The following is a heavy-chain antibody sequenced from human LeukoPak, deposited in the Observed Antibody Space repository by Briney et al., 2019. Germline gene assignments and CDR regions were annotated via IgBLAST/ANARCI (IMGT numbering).Heavy chain of an antibody. J-gene: IGHJ6*02. CDR1: GFSFNNYA. V-gene: IGHV3-23*01. CDR2: VSPAYGRT. D-gene: IGHD4-17*01. Sequence: GGSLRLSCSASGFSFNNYAMSWIRQAPGKGLTWVSLVSPAYGRTYYADSVKGRFTISRDNSKNTLYLQLSSLRVEDTAVYYCAKEGTVTTFVWVDVWGQGTTVTVSS. CDR3: AKEGTVTTFVWVDV.